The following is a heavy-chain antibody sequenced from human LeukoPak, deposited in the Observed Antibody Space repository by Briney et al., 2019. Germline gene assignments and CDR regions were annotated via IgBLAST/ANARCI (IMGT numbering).Heavy chain of an antibody. D-gene: IGHD4-17*01. CDR3: ARGLGTVTTFLVFRIYFDY. Sequence: PSETLSLTCTVSGGSISSYYWSWIRQPAGKGLEWIGRIYSSGSTNYNPSLKSRVTMSVATSKNQFSLKLSSVTAADTAVYYCARGLGTVTTFLVFRIYFDYWGQGTLVTVSS. CDR1: GGSISSYY. J-gene: IGHJ4*02. CDR2: IYSSGST. V-gene: IGHV4-4*07.